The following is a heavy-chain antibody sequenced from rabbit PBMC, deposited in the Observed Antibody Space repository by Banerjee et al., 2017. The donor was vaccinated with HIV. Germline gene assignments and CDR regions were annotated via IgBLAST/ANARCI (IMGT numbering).Heavy chain of an antibody. J-gene: IGHJ4*01. CDR3: ARGYVGSSGRINL. CDR2: IDAGSSGST. V-gene: IGHV1S40*01. CDR1: GFSFSSGYW. D-gene: IGHD8-1*01. Sequence: QSLEESGGDLVKPGASLTLTCKASGFSFSSGYWICWVRQAPGKGLEWIACIDAGSSGSTDYASWAKGRFTISKTSSTTVTLQMTSLTAADTATYFCARGYVGSSGRINLWGPGTLVTVS.